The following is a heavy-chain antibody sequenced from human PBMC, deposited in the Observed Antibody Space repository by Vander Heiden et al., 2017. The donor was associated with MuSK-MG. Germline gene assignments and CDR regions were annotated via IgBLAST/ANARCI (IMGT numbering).Heavy chain of an antibody. CDR2: ISGRGGST. D-gene: IGHD6-6*01. CDR1: GFTFNIFA. V-gene: IGHV3-23*01. CDR3: AKDQGSIAARCIEY. J-gene: IGHJ4*02. Sequence: EVQLLESGGGSVQPGGSLRLSCAASGFTFNIFAMNWVLQAPGKGLEWVSSISGRGGSTYYADSVKGHFTISRDNSKNTLYLQMNSLRPEDTAVYFCAKDQGSIAARCIEYWGQGTLVTVSS.